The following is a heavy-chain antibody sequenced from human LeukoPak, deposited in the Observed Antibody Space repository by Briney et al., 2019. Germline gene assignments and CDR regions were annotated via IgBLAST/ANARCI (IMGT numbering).Heavy chain of an antibody. CDR2: ISHTGNT. J-gene: IGHJ4*02. CDR1: GDSISSYY. D-gene: IGHD6-19*01. Sequence: SETLSLTCTVSGDSISSYYWSWTRQPPGKGLEWIGYISHTGNTNYNPSLKSRVTISVDTSKNQFSLKLNSVTAADMAVYYCARGVGDYSSGWQYYFDYWGQGSLVTVSS. V-gene: IGHV4-4*08. CDR3: ARGVGDYSSGWQYYFDY.